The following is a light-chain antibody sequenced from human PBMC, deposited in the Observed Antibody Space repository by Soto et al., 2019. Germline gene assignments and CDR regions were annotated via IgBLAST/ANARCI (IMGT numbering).Light chain of an antibody. CDR2: AAS. Sequence: DIQMTQSPSSLSASVGDRVTITCRASQSISKYLNWYQQKPGKAPKLLIYAASSLQSGVPSRFSGSGSGTDFTLTISSMQPEDFATYYCQQGYSDPITFGQVKRLEIK. CDR1: QSISKY. CDR3: QQGYSDPIT. V-gene: IGKV1-39*01. J-gene: IGKJ5*01.